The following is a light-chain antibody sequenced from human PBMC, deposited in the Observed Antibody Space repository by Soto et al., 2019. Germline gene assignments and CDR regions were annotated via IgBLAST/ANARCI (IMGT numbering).Light chain of an antibody. CDR3: QSYDSTLCGHVV. Sequence: QSVLTQPPSVSGAPGQRVTISCTGSSSNIGAGYDVHWYQQLPGTAPKLLIYGNSNRPSGVPDRFSGSKSGTSASLAITGLQVGDEADYYCQSYDSTLCGHVVFGGGTKLTVL. J-gene: IGLJ2*01. CDR1: SSNIGAGYD. V-gene: IGLV1-40*01. CDR2: GNS.